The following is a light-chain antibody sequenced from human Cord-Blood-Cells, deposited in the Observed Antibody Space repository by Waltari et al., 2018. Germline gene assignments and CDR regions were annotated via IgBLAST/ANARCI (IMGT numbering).Light chain of an antibody. CDR2: EDN. J-gene: IGLJ2*01. Sequence: NFLLTQPPSVSESPGNPVTIPCTRSTGSIYRNYVQWYQQRTVSSPTTLFSEDNQRPSGVPDRFSRSIDSSSNSASLTISGLKTEDEADYYCQSYDSSNHVVFGGGTKLTVL. V-gene: IGLV6-57*01. CDR1: TGSIYRNY. CDR3: QSYDSSNHVV.